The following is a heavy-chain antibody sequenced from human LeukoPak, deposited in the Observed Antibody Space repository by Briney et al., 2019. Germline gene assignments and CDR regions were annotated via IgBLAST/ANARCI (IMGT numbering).Heavy chain of an antibody. CDR1: GFTFSSYS. CDR2: ISSSSSYI. CDR3: ARMTTVGDFDY. V-gene: IGHV3-21*01. D-gene: IGHD4-23*01. Sequence: GGSLRLSCAASGFTFSSYSMTWVRQAPGKGLEWVSSISSSSSYIYYADSVKGRFTISRDNAKNSLYLQMNSLRAEDTAVYYCARMTTVGDFDYWGQGTLVTSPQ. J-gene: IGHJ4*02.